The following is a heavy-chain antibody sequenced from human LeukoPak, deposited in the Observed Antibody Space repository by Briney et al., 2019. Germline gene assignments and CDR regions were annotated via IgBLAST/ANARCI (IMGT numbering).Heavy chain of an antibody. Sequence: GGSLRLSCAASGFTFSSYAMSWVRQAPGKGLEWVSAISGSGGSTYYADSVKGRFTFSRDNSKNTLYLQMNSLRAEDTAVYYCAKPYGDYEGFWFDPWGQGTLVTVSS. CDR1: GFTFSSYA. V-gene: IGHV3-23*01. CDR2: ISGSGGST. J-gene: IGHJ5*02. D-gene: IGHD4-17*01. CDR3: AKPYGDYEGFWFDP.